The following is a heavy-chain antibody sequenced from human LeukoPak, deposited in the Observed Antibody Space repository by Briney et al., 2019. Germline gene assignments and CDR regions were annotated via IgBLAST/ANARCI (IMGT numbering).Heavy chain of an antibody. Sequence: GGSLRLSCAASGFTFDDYAMHWVRQAPGKGLEWVSLISWDGGSTYYADSVKGRFTISRDNSKNSLYLQMNSLRAEDTAVYYCARDDVVPAALWSYMDVWGKGTTVTVSS. J-gene: IGHJ6*03. V-gene: IGHV3-43D*03. D-gene: IGHD2-2*01. CDR2: ISWDGGST. CDR3: ARDDVVPAALWSYMDV. CDR1: GFTFDDYA.